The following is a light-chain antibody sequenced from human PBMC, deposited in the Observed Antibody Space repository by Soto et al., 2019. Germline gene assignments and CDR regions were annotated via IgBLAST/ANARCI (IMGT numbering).Light chain of an antibody. CDR1: TSNVGSNV. Sequence: QSVLTQPPSASGPPGQRVIISCSGSTSNVGSNVVNWYQQFPGTAPKLLIYSDDLRPSWVPDRFSGSKSGTSASLAISGLQSEDEADYYCAAWDDSLNGWVFGGGTKLTVL. CDR3: AAWDDSLNGWV. CDR2: SDD. J-gene: IGLJ3*02. V-gene: IGLV1-44*01.